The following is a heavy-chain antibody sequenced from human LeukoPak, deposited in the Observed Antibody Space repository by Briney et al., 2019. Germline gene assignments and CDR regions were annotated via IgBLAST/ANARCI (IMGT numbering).Heavy chain of an antibody. J-gene: IGHJ4*02. CDR1: GFTFSSYV. Sequence: GGSLRLSCAASGFTFSSYVMHWFRQAPGKGLEYVSAISSNGGSTYYANSVKGRFTISRDNSKNTLYLQMGSLRAEDMAVYYCARGADFDYWGQGTLVTVSS. CDR3: ARGADFDY. V-gene: IGHV3-64*01. CDR2: ISSNGGST. D-gene: IGHD6-19*01.